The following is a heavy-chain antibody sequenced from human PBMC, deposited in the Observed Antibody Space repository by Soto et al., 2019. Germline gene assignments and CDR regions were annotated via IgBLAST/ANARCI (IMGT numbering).Heavy chain of an antibody. CDR2: ISYSGRT. Sequence: PSETLSLTCSVSGGSINNRTYYWGWIRQPPGKGLEWIGSISYSGRTYDNPSLKSRVTISSDTSNNQFSLKLSSVTAADTAVYYCARQQYYDSRGLFDYWGRGTLVTVSS. V-gene: IGHV4-39*01. D-gene: IGHD3-22*01. J-gene: IGHJ4*02. CDR3: ARQQYYDSRGLFDY. CDR1: GGSINNRTYY.